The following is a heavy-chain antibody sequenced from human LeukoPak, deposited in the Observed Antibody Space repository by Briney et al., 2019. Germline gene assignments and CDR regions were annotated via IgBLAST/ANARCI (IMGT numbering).Heavy chain of an antibody. CDR2: INPNSGGT. Sequence: ASVKVSCKASGYTFTGYYMHWVRQAPGQGLEWMGWINPNSGGTNYAQKFQGRVTMTRDTSISTAYMELSRLRSDDTALYYCARGVIYSSSSGWFDPWGQGTLVTVSS. J-gene: IGHJ5*02. V-gene: IGHV1-2*02. CDR3: ARGVIYSSSSGWFDP. D-gene: IGHD6-6*01. CDR1: GYTFTGYY.